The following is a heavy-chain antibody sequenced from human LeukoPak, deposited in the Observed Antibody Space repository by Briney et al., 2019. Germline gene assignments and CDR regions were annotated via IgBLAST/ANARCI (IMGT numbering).Heavy chain of an antibody. CDR1: GFTFSSYW. J-gene: IGHJ6*02. CDR3: ARGGGLDV. V-gene: IGHV3-7*03. D-gene: IGHD3-16*01. CDR2: INHNGNVN. Sequence: GGSLRLSCAASGFTFSSYWMNWARQAPGKGLEWVASINHNGNVNYYVDSVKGRFTTSRDNAKNSLYLQMSNLRAEDTAVYFCARGGGLDVWGQGTTVTVSS.